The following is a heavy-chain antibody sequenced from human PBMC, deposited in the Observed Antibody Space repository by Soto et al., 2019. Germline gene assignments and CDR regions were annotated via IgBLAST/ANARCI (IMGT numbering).Heavy chain of an antibody. J-gene: IGHJ4*02. CDR1: GFTFRDYG. D-gene: IGHD1-26*01. Sequence: QVQLVESGGGVVRPGRSLRLSCVASGFTFRDYGMHWVRQAPGKGLEWVAGISHNGLKEHYADSVKGRFTISRDNSKKTVYLQLNSLRGDDTAVYYCAKDWVGGSNKYYFEYWGQGTLVTVSS. CDR2: ISHNGLKE. V-gene: IGHV3-30*18. CDR3: AKDWVGGSNKYYFEY.